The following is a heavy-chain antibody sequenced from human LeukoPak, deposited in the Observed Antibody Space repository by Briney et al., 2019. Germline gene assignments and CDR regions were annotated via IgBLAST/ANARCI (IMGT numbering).Heavy chain of an antibody. J-gene: IGHJ4*02. CDR2: ISAYNGNT. CDR1: GYTFTSYG. CDR3: ARDSDDRVVVTVPH. Sequence: GASVKVSCKAAGYTFTSYGISWVRQAPGQGLEWMGWISAYNGNTNYAQKLQGRVTMTRDMSTSTVYMELSSLRSEDTAVYYCARDSDDRVVVTVPHWGQGTLVTVSS. V-gene: IGHV1-18*01. D-gene: IGHD2-21*02.